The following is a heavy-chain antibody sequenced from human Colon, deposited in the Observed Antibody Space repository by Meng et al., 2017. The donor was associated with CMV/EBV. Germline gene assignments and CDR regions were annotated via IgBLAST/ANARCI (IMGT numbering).Heavy chain of an antibody. V-gene: IGHV3-21*01. Sequence: GGPLRLSCAASGFTFSSYSMNWVRQAPGKGLEWVSSISSSSSYIYYADSVKGRFTISRDNAKNSLYLQMNSLRAEDTAVYYCARDFGVGATRGGAFDIWGQGTMVTVSS. CDR2: ISSSSSYI. J-gene: IGHJ3*02. CDR1: GFTFSSYS. CDR3: ARDFGVGATRGGAFDI. D-gene: IGHD1-26*01.